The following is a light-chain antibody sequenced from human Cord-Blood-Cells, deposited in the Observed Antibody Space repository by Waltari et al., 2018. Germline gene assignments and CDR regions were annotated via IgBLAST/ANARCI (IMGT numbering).Light chain of an antibody. V-gene: IGKV1-13*02. CDR2: DAS. Sequence: AIQLTQSPSSLSASVGDRVTITCRASQGISSALAWYQQKPRKAPKLLIYDASSLESGGPSRFSGSGSGTDFTLTISSLQPEDFATYYCQQFNSYPQTFGQGTKLEIK. J-gene: IGKJ2*01. CDR1: QGISSA. CDR3: QQFNSYPQT.